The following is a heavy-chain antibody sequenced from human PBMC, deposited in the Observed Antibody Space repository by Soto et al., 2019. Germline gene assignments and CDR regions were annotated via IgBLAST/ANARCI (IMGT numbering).Heavy chain of an antibody. Sequence: EVKLLDSGGHLVQPGGSLRLSCAASGLTISNYAMSWVRQAPGKGLEWVSTLSDRTYYTDSVRGRFTISRDTSENTLYLQMNSLGVEDTAVYYCARSLGPSRHFFDHWGQGTLVTVSS. CDR1: GLTISNYA. J-gene: IGHJ4*02. CDR2: LSDRT. D-gene: IGHD3-16*01. V-gene: IGHV3-23*01. CDR3: ARSLGPSRHFFDH.